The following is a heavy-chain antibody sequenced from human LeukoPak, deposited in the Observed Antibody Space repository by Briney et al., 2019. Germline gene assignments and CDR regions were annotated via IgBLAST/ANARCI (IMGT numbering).Heavy chain of an antibody. V-gene: IGHV4-39*01. CDR3: ARWGAKTYYYDSSGYDAFDI. D-gene: IGHD3-22*01. CDR2: IYYSGNT. Sequence: PSETLSLTCTVSGVSISSSNSYWGWIRQPPGKGLEWIGSIYYSGNTYYNASLKSQVSISIDTSKNQFSLRLTSVTAADTAVYYCARWGAKTYYYDSSGYDAFDIWGQGTMVAVSS. J-gene: IGHJ3*02. CDR1: GVSISSSNSY.